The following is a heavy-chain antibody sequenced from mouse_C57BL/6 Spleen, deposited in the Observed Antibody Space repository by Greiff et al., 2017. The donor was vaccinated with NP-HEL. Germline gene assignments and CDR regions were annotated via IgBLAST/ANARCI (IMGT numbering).Heavy chain of an antibody. CDR1: GFNIKDDY. CDR3: TRLGRGYYFDY. CDR2: IDPENGDT. D-gene: IGHD4-1*01. Sequence: EVQLQESGAELVRPGASVKLSCTASGFNIKDDYMHWVKQRPEQGLEWIGWIDPENGDTEYASKFQGKATITADTSSNTAYLQLSSLTSEDTAVYYCTRLGRGYYFDYWGQGTTLTVSS. V-gene: IGHV14-4*01. J-gene: IGHJ2*01.